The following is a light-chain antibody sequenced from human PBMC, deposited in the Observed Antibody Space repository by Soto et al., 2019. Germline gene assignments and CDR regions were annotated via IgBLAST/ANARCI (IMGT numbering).Light chain of an antibody. V-gene: IGKV3-11*01. CDR2: DAS. J-gene: IGKJ4*01. CDR1: QSVSSSY. Sequence: EIVLTQSPGTLSLSPGERATLSCLASQSVSSSYLAWYQQKPGQAPRLLIYDASHRATGIPARFSGSGSGTDFTLTISSLEPEDFAVYFCQQRGRWLTFGGGTKVDIK. CDR3: QQRGRWLT.